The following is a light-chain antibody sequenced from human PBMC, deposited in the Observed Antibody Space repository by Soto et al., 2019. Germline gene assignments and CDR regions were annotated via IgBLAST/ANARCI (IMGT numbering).Light chain of an antibody. CDR1: QSVSSY. CDR3: PQYGSSGT. V-gene: IGKV3-11*01. J-gene: IGKJ1*01. Sequence: EIVLTQCPATLYLSPGERSTLSIRSSQSVSSYLAWYQQKPGQAPRLLIYDASNRATGIPARFSGSGSGTDFTLSISSVEPEDFAVYYCPQYGSSGTFGQGTK. CDR2: DAS.